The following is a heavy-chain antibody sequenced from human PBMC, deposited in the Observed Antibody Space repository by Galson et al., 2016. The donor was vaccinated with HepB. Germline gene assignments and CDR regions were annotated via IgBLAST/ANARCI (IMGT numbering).Heavy chain of an antibody. Sequence: SLRLSCAASGFTFSSYSMNWVRQAPGKGPEWVSYISSISSHTNYGDSVKGRITISRDNAKNSVDLQMNSLRPDDTAVYYCAATQYDFLRGDVWGKGTTVTVSS. CDR1: GFTFSSYS. CDR3: AATQYDFLRGDV. V-gene: IGHV3-21*05. J-gene: IGHJ6*04. CDR2: ISSISSHT. D-gene: IGHD3-3*01.